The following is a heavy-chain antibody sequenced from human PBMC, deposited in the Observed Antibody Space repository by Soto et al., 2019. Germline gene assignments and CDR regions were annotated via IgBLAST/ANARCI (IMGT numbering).Heavy chain of an antibody. CDR1: GYAFTSYA. J-gene: IGHJ4*02. V-gene: IGHV1-18*01. CDR2: ISAYNGNT. Sequence: ASVKLSCKASGYAFTSYAMRWVRQAPGQGLEWMGWISAYNGNTNYAQKLQGRVTMTTDTSTSTAYMELRSLRSDDTAVYYCARDLTYFDYWGQGTLVTVPS. CDR3: ARDLTYFDY.